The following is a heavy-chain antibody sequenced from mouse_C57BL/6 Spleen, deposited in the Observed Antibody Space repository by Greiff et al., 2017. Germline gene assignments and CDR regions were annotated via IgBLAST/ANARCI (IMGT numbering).Heavy chain of an antibody. CDR3: ARGHLDY. CDR1: GFTFSDYG. V-gene: IGHV5-17*01. J-gene: IGHJ2*01. Sequence: DVKLVESGGGLVKPGGSLKLSCAASGFTFSDYGMHWVRQAPEKGLEWVAYISSGSSTIYYADTVKGRFTISRDTAKNTLFLQMTSLRSEDTAMYYCARGHLDYWGQGTTLTVSS. CDR2: ISSGSSTI.